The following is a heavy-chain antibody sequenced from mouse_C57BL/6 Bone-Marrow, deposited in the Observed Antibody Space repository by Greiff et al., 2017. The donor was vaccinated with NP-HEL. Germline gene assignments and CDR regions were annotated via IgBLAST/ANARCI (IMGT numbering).Heavy chain of an antibody. J-gene: IGHJ3*01. Sequence: EVKLEESGGGLVQPGGSLKLSCAASGFTFSDYYMYWVRQTPEKRLEWVAYISNGGGSTYYPDTVKGRFTISRDNAKNTLYLQMSRLKSEDTAMYYCARQDDYSWFAYWGQGTLVTVSA. CDR2: ISNGGGST. CDR3: ARQDDYSWFAY. CDR1: GFTFSDYY. V-gene: IGHV5-12*01. D-gene: IGHD2-4*01.